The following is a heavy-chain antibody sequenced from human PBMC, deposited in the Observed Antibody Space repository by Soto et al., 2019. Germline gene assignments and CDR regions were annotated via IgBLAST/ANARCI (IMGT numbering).Heavy chain of an antibody. CDR1: GYKFISHS. V-gene: IGHV1-18*01. CDR2: ISAYNGNT. D-gene: IGHD2-21*01. Sequence: ASVKVSCKSSGYKFISHSITWVRQAPGQGLEWMGRISAYNGNTNYAQKLQGRVTMTTDSSTNTAYMELRSLRSDDTAVYYCARGAFCGGAPGCRDMDVWGQGTAVTVSS. J-gene: IGHJ6*02. CDR3: ARGAFCGGAPGCRDMDV.